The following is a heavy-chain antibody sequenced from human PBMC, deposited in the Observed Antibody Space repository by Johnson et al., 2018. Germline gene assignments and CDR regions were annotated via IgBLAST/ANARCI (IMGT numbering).Heavy chain of an antibody. V-gene: IGHV3-21*01. D-gene: IGHD3-22*01. CDR2: ISSSSSYI. CDR1: GGSFSGYY. Sequence: VQLQQVGAGLLKPSEPLSLTCAVYGGSFSGYYWSWIRQPPGKGLEWVSSISSSSSYIYYADSVKGRFTISRDNAKNSLYLQMNSLRAEDTAVYYCARAYYYDSSDAFDIWGQGTMVTVSS. J-gene: IGHJ3*02. CDR3: ARAYYYDSSDAFDI.